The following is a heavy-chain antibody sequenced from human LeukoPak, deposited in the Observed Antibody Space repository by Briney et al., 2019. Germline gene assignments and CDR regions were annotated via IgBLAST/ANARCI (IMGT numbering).Heavy chain of an antibody. Sequence: SETLSLTCTVSGGSISSYYWSWIRQPPGKGLEWIGYIYYSGSTNYNPSLKSRVIISVDTSKNQFSLKLSSVTAADTAVYYCARGESGYCSGGSCYDYWGQGTLVTVSS. V-gene: IGHV4-59*01. CDR3: ARGESGYCSGGSCYDY. CDR2: IYYSGST. J-gene: IGHJ4*02. CDR1: GGSISSYY. D-gene: IGHD2-15*01.